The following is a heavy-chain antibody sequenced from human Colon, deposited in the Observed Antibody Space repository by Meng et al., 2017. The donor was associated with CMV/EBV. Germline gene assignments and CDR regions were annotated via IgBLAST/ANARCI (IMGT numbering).Heavy chain of an antibody. CDR3: TKGATFGVTAPDY. CDR1: GFSISNSR. Sequence: LSLTCAASGFSISNSRMSWVRRAPGKGLEWISRIRDSDGVASYADSVRGRFTISRDISQNTLYLQMNSLKVEDTAVYYCTKGATFGVTAPDYWGQGTLVTVSS. CDR2: IRDSDGVA. D-gene: IGHD2-21*02. V-gene: IGHV3-23*01. J-gene: IGHJ4*02.